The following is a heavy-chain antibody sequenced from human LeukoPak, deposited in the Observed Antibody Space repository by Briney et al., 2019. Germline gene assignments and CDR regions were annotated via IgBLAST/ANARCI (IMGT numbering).Heavy chain of an antibody. D-gene: IGHD3-9*01. CDR3: ARGLLLTYYDIFSAHPNWFDP. Sequence: QTGGSLRLSCAASGFTFSSYSMNWVRQAPGKGLEWVSYISSSSSTIYYADSVKGRFTISRDNAKNSLYLQMNSLRDEDTAVYYCARGLLLTYYDIFSAHPNWFDPWGQGTLVTVSS. CDR1: GFTFSSYS. CDR2: ISSSSSTI. V-gene: IGHV3-48*02. J-gene: IGHJ5*02.